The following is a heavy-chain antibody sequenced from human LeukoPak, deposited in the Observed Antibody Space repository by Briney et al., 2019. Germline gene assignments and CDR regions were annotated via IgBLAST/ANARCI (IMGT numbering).Heavy chain of an antibody. CDR2: MYNSGST. CDR1: GGSISGSY. V-gene: IGHV4-59*01. CDR3: ARGIESYGDYGY. J-gene: IGHJ4*02. D-gene: IGHD4-17*01. Sequence: PSETLCLTCTVSGGSISGSYWSCIRQPPGKGLEWIAYMYNSGSTNYNTSLKSRVTISIYTSKNKFSLKLSSLTAADTAIYYCARGIESYGDYGYWGQGILVTVPS.